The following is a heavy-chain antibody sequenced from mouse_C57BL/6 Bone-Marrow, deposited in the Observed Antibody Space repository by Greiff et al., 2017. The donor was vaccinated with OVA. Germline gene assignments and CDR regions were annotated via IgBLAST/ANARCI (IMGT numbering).Heavy chain of an antibody. D-gene: IGHD1-1*01. CDR1: GYTFTSYG. V-gene: IGHV1-81*01. Sequence: QVQLQQSGAELARPGASVKLSCKASGYTFTSYGISWVKQRTGKGLEWIGEIYPRSGNTYYNEKFKGKATLTADKSSSAAYMELRSLTSEDSAVYFCARSVITTVAPFAYWGQGTLVTVSA. J-gene: IGHJ3*01. CDR2: IYPRSGNT. CDR3: ARSVITTVAPFAY.